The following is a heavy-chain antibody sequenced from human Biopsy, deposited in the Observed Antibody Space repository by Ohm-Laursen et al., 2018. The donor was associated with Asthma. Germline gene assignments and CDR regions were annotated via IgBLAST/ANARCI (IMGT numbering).Heavy chain of an antibody. CDR2: MYYSGTT. D-gene: IGHD3-22*01. J-gene: IGHJ4*02. CDR3: ARGVEYDYDSSGYYFDY. Sequence: TLSLTCIVSGDSISNGGYYWSWIRQHPGKGLEWIGYMYYSGTTYYNPSLNSRVAILVDTSKNQFSLKVNSVTAADTAVYYCARGVEYDYDSSGYYFDYWGQGTLVVVSS. V-gene: IGHV4-31*03. CDR1: GDSISNGGYY.